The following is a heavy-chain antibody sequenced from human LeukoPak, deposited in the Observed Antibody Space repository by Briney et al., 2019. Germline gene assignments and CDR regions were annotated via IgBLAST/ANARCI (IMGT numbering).Heavy chain of an antibody. CDR1: GLPFSGYA. V-gene: IGHV3-30-3*01. Sequence: GGSLRLSCAASGLPFSGYAMHWVRQAPGKGLEWVALISYDGNIKYYADSVKGRFTISRDNSKRELYLHMNSLRGEDTAVFYCAREEEPRLDYWGQGTPVTVSS. CDR3: AREEEPRLDY. CDR2: ISYDGNIK. J-gene: IGHJ4*02. D-gene: IGHD1-14*01.